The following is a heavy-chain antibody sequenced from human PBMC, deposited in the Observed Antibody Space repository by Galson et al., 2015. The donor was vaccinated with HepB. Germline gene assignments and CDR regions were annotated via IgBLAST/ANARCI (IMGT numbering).Heavy chain of an antibody. V-gene: IGHV4-59*01. J-gene: IGHJ2*01. D-gene: IGHD1-26*01. CDR1: GGSISSYY. CDR2: IYYSGST. Sequence: SETLSLTCTVSGGSISSYYWSWIRQPPGKGLEWIGYIYYSGSTNYNPSLKSRVTISVDTSKNQFSLKLSSVTAADTAVYYCARTYPYSSGSYLYWYFELWGRGTLVTVSS. CDR3: ARTYPYSSGSYLYWYFEL.